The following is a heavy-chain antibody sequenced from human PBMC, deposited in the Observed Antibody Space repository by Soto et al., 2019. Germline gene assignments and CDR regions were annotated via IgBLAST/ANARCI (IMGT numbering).Heavy chain of an antibody. D-gene: IGHD5-18*01. Sequence: SETLSLTCTVSGGSISGYHWTWIRQPPGKGVEWIGYIYYSGSTNYSSSLKSRVTITLDTSKNQFSLKLTSVTAADTAVYYCARVGRGYSYSYLPLDYWGQGALVTVSS. CDR3: ARVGRGYSYSYLPLDY. J-gene: IGHJ4*02. V-gene: IGHV4-59*01. CDR2: IYYSGST. CDR1: GGSISGYH.